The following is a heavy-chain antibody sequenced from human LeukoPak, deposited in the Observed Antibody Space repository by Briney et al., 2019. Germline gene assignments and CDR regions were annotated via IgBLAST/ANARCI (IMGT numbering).Heavy chain of an antibody. Sequence: PSQTLSLTCAVSGGSISSGGYSWSWIRQPPGKGPEWIGYIYHSGSTYYNPSLKSRVTISVDRSKNQFSLKLSSVTAADTAVYYCARDPSSTSPEEGYWYFDLWGRGTLVTVSS. D-gene: IGHD2-2*01. CDR2: IYHSGST. J-gene: IGHJ2*01. V-gene: IGHV4-30-2*01. CDR3: ARDPSSTSPEEGYWYFDL. CDR1: GGSISSGGYS.